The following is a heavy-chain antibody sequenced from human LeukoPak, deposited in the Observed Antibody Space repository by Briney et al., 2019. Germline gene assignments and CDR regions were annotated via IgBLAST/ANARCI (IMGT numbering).Heavy chain of an antibody. Sequence: SETLSLTCTVSGGSISTSNYYWGWIRQPPGEGLEWIGNIFYSGSTYYSPSLRSRVTISLDTSRNQFSLKLNSVTAADTAVYYCAKAQLTFGGVINYFDYWGQGTLVTVSS. V-gene: IGHV4-39*07. CDR1: GGSISTSNYY. D-gene: IGHD3-16*01. CDR2: IFYSGST. J-gene: IGHJ4*02. CDR3: AKAQLTFGGVINYFDY.